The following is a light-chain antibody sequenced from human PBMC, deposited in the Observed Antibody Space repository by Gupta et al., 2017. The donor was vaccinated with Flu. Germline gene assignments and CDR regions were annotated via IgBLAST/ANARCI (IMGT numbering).Light chain of an antibody. CDR1: SSNIGSHA. V-gene: IGLV1-51*02. CDR3: GTWDGSLKGGV. CDR2: END. Sequence: SSSNIGSHAVSWFQRLPGTAPKLLIYENDKRPLGIPDRFSGSKSGTSATLGITGLQTGDEADYFCGTWDGSLKGGVFGGGTKVTAL. J-gene: IGLJ3*02.